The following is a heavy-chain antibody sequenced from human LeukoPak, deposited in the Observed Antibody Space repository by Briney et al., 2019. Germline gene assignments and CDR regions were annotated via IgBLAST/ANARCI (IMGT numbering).Heavy chain of an antibody. V-gene: IGHV3-74*01. CDR2: INTDGTIT. Sequence: GGSLRLSCAASGFTFTSYWMHWVRQAPGKGLVWLSRINTDGTITSYADSLEGRFTISRDNAKNTVYLQMNSLRTEDTAVYYCARPGVGFDYWGQGALVTVSP. CDR3: ARPGVGFDY. J-gene: IGHJ4*02. CDR1: GFTFTSYW.